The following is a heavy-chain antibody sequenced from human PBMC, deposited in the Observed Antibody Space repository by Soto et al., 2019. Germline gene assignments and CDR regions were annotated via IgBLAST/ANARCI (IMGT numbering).Heavy chain of an antibody. CDR2: IYYSGST. V-gene: IGHV4-30-4*01. J-gene: IGHJ3*02. D-gene: IGHD5-18*01. CDR1: GGSISSGDYY. CDR3: ARDPRGYSYGAAFDI. Sequence: SETLSLTCTVSGGSISSGDYYWSWIRQPPGKGLEWIGYIYYSGSTYYNPSLKSRVAISVDTSKNQFSLKLSSVTAADTAVYYCARDPRGYSYGAAFDIWGQGTMVTVSS.